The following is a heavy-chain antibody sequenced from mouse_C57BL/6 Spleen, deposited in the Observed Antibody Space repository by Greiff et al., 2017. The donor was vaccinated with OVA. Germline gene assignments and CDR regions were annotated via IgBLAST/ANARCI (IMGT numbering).Heavy chain of an antibody. CDR1: GYTFTSYW. CDR3: ARPPTTVKETWFAY. D-gene: IGHD1-1*01. V-gene: IGHV1-53*01. CDR2: INPSNGGT. Sequence: VQLQQPGTELVKPGASVKLSCKASGYTFTSYWMHWVKQRPGQGLEWIGNINPSNGGTNYNEKFKSKATLTVDKSSSTAYMQRSSLTSEDSAVYYCARPPTTVKETWFAYWGQGTLVTVSA. J-gene: IGHJ3*01.